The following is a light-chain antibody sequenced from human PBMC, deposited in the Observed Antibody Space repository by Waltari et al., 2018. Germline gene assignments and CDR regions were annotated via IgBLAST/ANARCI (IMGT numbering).Light chain of an antibody. CDR3: QQYYSYPP. J-gene: IGKJ4*01. V-gene: IGKV1-8*01. Sequence: AIRLPQSPSSLPASTGDRVTITCRASQGISSYLAWYQQKPGTAPKLLIYAASTLQSGVPSRFSGSGSGTDFTLTIRCLQSEDFATYYCQQYYSYPPFGGGTKVEIK. CDR1: QGISSY. CDR2: AAS.